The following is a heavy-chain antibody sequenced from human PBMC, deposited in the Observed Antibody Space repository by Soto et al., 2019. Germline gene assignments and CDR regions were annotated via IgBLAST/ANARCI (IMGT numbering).Heavy chain of an antibody. V-gene: IGHV3-9*01. CDR3: AKDIGGYSDY. J-gene: IGHJ4*02. CDR2: ISWNSGSI. Sequence: EVQLVESGGGLVQPGRSLRLSCAASGFTFDDYAMHWVRQAPGKGLEWVSGISWNSGSIGYADSVKGRFTISRDNAKNSLYLQMNSLRAEDTALYYCAKDIGGYSDYWGQATLVTVSS. CDR1: GFTFDDYA.